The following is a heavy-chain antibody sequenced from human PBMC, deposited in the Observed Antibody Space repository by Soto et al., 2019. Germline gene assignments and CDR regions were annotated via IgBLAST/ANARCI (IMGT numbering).Heavy chain of an antibody. D-gene: IGHD3-3*01. J-gene: IGHJ6*02. CDR1: GFTVSSNY. CDR2: IYSGGST. Sequence: EVQLVETGGGLIQPGGSLRLSCAASGFTVSSNYMSWVRQAPGKGLEWVSVIYSGGSTYYAYSVKGRFTISRDNSKNTLYLQMNSLRAEDTAVYYCARDINFWSGYPPDYYYGMDVWGQGTTVTVSS. CDR3: ARDINFWSGYPPDYYYGMDV. V-gene: IGHV3-53*02.